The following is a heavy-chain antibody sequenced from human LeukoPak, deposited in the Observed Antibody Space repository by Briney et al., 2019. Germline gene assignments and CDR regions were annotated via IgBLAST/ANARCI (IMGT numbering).Heavy chain of an antibody. CDR1: GGSITSGGHY. D-gene: IGHD6-6*01. Sequence: TLSLTCTVSGGSITSGGHYWSWIRQPPGKGLEGIGYIYHSGSTYYNPSLKSRVTISVDRSKNQFSLNLSSVTAADTAVYYCARDRAYNSSWGAFDPWGQGTLVTVSS. J-gene: IGHJ5*02. CDR2: IYHSGST. V-gene: IGHV4-30-2*01. CDR3: ARDRAYNSSWGAFDP.